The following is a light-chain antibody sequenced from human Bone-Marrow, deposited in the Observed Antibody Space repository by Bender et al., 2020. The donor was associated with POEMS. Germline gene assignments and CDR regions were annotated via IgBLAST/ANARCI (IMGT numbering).Light chain of an antibody. Sequence: QSVLTQPPSVSGAPGQRVTISCTGSSSNTGSGYDINWYQHLPGTAPKLLIYGYNNRPSGVPDRFSGSKSGNSASLAITGLQAEDEADYYCQSYDSSLSGWRVFGGGTKLTVL. CDR3: QSYDSSLSGWRV. J-gene: IGLJ2*01. CDR1: SSNTGSGYD. V-gene: IGLV1-40*01. CDR2: GYN.